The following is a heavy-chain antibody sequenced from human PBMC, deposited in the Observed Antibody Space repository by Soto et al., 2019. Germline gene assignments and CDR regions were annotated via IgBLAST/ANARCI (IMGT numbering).Heavy chain of an antibody. V-gene: IGHV3-23*01. D-gene: IGHD3-22*01. CDR2: ISGSGGST. J-gene: IGHJ5*02. CDR1: GFTFSSYA. CDR3: ATSPVKDYDSSGYYWFDP. Sequence: GGSLRLSCAASGFTFSSYAMSWVRQAPGKGLEWVSAISGSGGSTYYADSVKGRFTISRDNSKNTLYLQMNSLRAEDTAVYYCATSPVKDYDSSGYYWFDPWGQGTLVTVSS.